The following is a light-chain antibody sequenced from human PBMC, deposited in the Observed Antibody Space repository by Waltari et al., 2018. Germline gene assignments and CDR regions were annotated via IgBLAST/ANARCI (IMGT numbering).Light chain of an antibody. CDR1: SSALGTYNF. V-gene: IGLV2-23*01. Sequence: QSALTQPASVSGSPGQSITISCTGTSSALGTYNFVSWYQQHPGKAPKLMFYEGSKRPSGVSDRFSGSKSGNTASLTISGLQAEDEADYYCCSYTGTITPRVFGGGTKLTVV. CDR2: EGS. J-gene: IGLJ3*02. CDR3: CSYTGTITPRV.